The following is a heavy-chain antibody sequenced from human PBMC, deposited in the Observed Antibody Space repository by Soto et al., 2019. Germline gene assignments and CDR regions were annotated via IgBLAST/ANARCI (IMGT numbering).Heavy chain of an antibody. CDR3: ARGASRYSSSSWFDS. V-gene: IGHV4-59*01. CDR2: IYYSGST. D-gene: IGHD6-13*01. CDR1: GGSISSYY. J-gene: IGHJ5*01. Sequence: SETLSLTCTVSGGSISSYYWSWIRQPPGKGLEWIGYIYYSGSTNYNPSLKSRVTISVDTSKNQFSLKLSSVTAADTAVYYCARGASRYSSSSWFDSWGQGTLVTVSS.